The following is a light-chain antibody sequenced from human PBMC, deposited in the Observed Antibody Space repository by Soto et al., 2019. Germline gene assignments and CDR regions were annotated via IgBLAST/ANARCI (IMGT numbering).Light chain of an antibody. CDR3: QQYGSSPRT. CDR2: GAS. CDR1: QSVSSSY. V-gene: IGKV3-20*01. Sequence: EIELTQSPGTLSLSPGERATLSCRASQSVSSSYLAWYKQKPSQAPRLLIYGASSRATGIPDRFSGSGSGTDFTLTISRLEPEDFAVYYCQQYGSSPRTFGQGTKVEIK. J-gene: IGKJ1*01.